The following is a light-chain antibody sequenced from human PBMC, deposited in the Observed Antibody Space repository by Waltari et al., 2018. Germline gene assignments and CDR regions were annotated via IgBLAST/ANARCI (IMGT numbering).Light chain of an antibody. Sequence: EIVLPQSPAALSLSPGDRATLSCRASQSVSSSYLAWYQQKPGQAPRLLIYGASSRATGIPDRFSGSGSGTDFTLTISRLEPEDFAMYYCQQYGSSPPRYTFGQGTKLEIK. CDR2: GAS. CDR3: QQYGSSPPRYT. J-gene: IGKJ2*01. V-gene: IGKV3-20*01. CDR1: QSVSSSY.